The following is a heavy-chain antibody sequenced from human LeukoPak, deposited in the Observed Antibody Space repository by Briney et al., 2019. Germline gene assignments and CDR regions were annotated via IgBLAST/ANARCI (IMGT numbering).Heavy chain of an antibody. J-gene: IGHJ6*02. D-gene: IGHD3-10*01. Sequence: SETLSLTCTVSGASISSGSYYWGWIRQPPGKGLEWIGSIYYSGGTYYNPSLKSRVTISVDTSKNQFSLKLSSVTAADTAVYYCAKKESSYYNVPYYYYGMDVWGQGTTVTVSS. CDR3: AKKESSYYNVPYYYYGMDV. CDR2: IYYSGGT. CDR1: GASISSGSYY. V-gene: IGHV4-39*07.